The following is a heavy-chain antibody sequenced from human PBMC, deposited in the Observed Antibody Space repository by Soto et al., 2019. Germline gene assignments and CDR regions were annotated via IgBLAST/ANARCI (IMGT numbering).Heavy chain of an antibody. CDR1: GYTFTSYG. CDR3: AREAPSRVVDS. V-gene: IGHV1-18*01. J-gene: IGHJ4*02. CDR2: ISAYNGNT. Sequence: QVQLVQSGAEVKKPGASVKVSCKASGYTFTSYGISWVRQAPGQGLEWMGWISAYNGNTNYAQKVQGRVTITTDTSTSTAYMALRSLRSDDTAVYYCAREAPSRVVDSWGQGTLVTVSS.